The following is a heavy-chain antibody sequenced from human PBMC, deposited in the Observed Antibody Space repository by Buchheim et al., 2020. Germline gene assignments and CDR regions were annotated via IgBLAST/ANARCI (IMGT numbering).Heavy chain of an antibody. D-gene: IGHD3-16*02. V-gene: IGHV3-49*04. Sequence: EVQLVESGGGLVQPGRSLRLSCTASGFTFGDYAMSWVRQASGKGLEWVGFIRSKAYGGTTEYAASVKGRFTISRDDSKSIAYLQMNSLKTEDTAVYYCTRGVTFGGVIAHRPKSYYYYGMDVWGQGTT. CDR3: TRGVTFGGVIAHRPKSYYYYGMDV. CDR1: GFTFGDYA. J-gene: IGHJ6*02. CDR2: IRSKAYGGTT.